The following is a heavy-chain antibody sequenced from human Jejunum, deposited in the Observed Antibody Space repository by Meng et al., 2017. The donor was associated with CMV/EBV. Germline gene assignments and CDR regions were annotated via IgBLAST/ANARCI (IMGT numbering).Heavy chain of an antibody. CDR1: GGSLTGHY. CDR2: INHGGIT. D-gene: IGHD5-12*01. V-gene: IGHV4-34*01. CDR3: ARGGKRVVAMGYYQH. J-gene: IGHJ1*01. Sequence: VHGGSLTGHYWAWIRQSLGKGLEWIGEINHGGITDYNPSLKSRVTISIDTSKNEFSLQLSSVSGADSAVYYCARGGKRVVAMGYYQHWGQGTLVTVSS.